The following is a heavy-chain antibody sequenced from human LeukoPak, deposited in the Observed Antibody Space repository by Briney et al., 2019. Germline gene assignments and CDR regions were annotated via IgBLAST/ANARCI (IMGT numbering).Heavy chain of an antibody. CDR3: VRDRAEGRAWVEFDP. CDR1: GFSLSSYA. CDR2: VYSAGAT. V-gene: IGHV3-66*02. J-gene: IGHJ5*02. Sequence: GGSLRLSCVASGFSLSSYAMSWVRQAPGKAPEWVSLVYSAGATHYADSVQGRFIISRDNSKNTLYLQMYNLRVEDTAVYHCVRDRAEGRAWVEFDPWGQGTVVTVSS.